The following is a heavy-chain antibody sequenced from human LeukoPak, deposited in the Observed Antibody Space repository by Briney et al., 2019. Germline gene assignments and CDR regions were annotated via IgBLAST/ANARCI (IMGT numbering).Heavy chain of an antibody. CDR2: ITGIGGST. Sequence: PGGSLRLSCAASGFTFSSYAMSWVRQAPGKGLEWVSGITGIGGSTYYADSVKGRFSISRDNSKNTLYLQMISLRAEDTAIYYCARNVDPDYWGQGALVTVSS. CDR1: GFTFSSYA. CDR3: ARNVDPDY. J-gene: IGHJ4*02. V-gene: IGHV3-23*01. D-gene: IGHD3-16*01.